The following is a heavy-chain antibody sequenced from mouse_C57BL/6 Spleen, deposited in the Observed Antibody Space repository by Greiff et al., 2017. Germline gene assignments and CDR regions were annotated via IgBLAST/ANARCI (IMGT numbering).Heavy chain of an antibody. CDR1: GYTFTDYY. CDR2: IYPGSGNT. J-gene: IGHJ3*01. Sequence: QVHVKQSGAELVRPGASVKLSCKASGYTFTDYYINWVKQRPGQGLEWIARIYPGSGNTYYNEKFKGKATLTAEKSSSTAYMQLSSLTSEDSAVYFCARGYYGSPAWFAYWGQGTLVTVSA. CDR3: ARGYYGSPAWFAY. D-gene: IGHD1-1*01. V-gene: IGHV1-76*01.